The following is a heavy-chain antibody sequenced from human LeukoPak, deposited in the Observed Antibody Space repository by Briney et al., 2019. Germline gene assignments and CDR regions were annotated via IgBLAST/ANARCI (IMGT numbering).Heavy chain of an antibody. CDR3: AKDIELFMS. CDR1: GFTFRNFA. V-gene: IGHV3-23*01. Sequence: GGSLRLSCAASGFTFRNFAMSWVRRAPGKGLEWVSGLSHGGTRTFYAASVKGRFAISRDDSNSTLFLQMDNLRVEDTATYYCAKDIELFMSRGQGTLVIVSS. CDR2: LSHGGTRT. D-gene: IGHD1-26*01. J-gene: IGHJ4*02.